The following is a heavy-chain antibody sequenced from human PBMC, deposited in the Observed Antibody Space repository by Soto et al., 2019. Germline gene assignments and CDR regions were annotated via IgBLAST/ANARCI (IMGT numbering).Heavy chain of an antibody. Sequence: QVQLVESGGGVVQPGRSLRLSCAASGFTFSSYAVHWVRQAPGKGLEWVAVISYDGRYIYYADSVRGRFTISRDNSNNTLYLEINSLRAEDAAVYYCAKGGVHYYYYYMDIWCRGTTVTVSS. J-gene: IGHJ6*03. V-gene: IGHV3-30*18. CDR2: ISYDGRYI. CDR3: AKGGVHYYYYYMDI. CDR1: GFTFSSYA. D-gene: IGHD1-1*01.